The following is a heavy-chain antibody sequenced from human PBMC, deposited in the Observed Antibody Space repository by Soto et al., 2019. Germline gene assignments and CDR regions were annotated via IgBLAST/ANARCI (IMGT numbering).Heavy chain of an antibody. D-gene: IGHD6-19*01. J-gene: IGHJ4*02. V-gene: IGHV6-1*01. CDR2: TYYRSNWRH. CDR1: GDSVSSNTAA. Sequence: SQTLSLTCAISGDSVSSNTAAWNCIRSSPSRGLEWLGRTYYRSNWRHDYAVSVKSRITVNPDTSKNHFSLQLNSVTPDDTAVYYCARGVAGSGFDLWGQGTLVTVSS. CDR3: ARGVAGSGFDL.